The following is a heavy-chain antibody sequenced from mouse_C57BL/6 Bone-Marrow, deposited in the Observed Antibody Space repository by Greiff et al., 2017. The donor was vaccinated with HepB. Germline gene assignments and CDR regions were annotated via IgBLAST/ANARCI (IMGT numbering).Heavy chain of an antibody. CDR3: ANYGNYDWFAY. Sequence: VQLQESGAELVKPGASVKISCKASGYAFSSYWMNWVKQRPGKGLEWIGQIYPGDGDTNYNGKFKGKATLTADESSSTAYMQLSSLTSEDSAVYFCANYGNYDWFAYWGQGTRVTVSA. D-gene: IGHD2-1*01. V-gene: IGHV1-80*01. CDR1: GYAFSSYW. CDR2: IYPGDGDT. J-gene: IGHJ3*01.